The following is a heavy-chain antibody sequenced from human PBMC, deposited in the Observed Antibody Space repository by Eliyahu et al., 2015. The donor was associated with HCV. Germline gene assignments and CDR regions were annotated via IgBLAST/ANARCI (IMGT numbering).Heavy chain of an antibody. V-gene: IGHV3-7*03. Sequence: EVQLVESGGGLVQPGGSLRLSCAASGFTFTNYWXSWVRQAPGKGLEWVANINQHGSETYHVESLKGRFTISRDNAKNSLYLQLNSLTPEDTAVYYCARSPATGTVDYWGQGTLVTVSS. CDR2: INQHGSET. D-gene: IGHD1-1*01. CDR1: GFTFTNYW. CDR3: ARSPATGTVDY. J-gene: IGHJ4*02.